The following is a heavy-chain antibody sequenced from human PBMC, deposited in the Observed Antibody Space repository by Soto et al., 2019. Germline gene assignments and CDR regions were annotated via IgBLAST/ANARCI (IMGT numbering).Heavy chain of an antibody. CDR3: ARRRAGFFWSGRRDNWFDP. Sequence: QVQLQESGPGLVKPSQTLSLTCTVSGGSITSGGYYWSWIRQHPGKGLEWIGYIYYSGSTYYNPSLKSRVAISADTSKNQFSLKLSSVTAADTAVYSCARRRAGFFWSGRRDNWFDPWGQGTLVTVSS. J-gene: IGHJ5*02. D-gene: IGHD3-3*01. CDR2: IYYSGST. V-gene: IGHV4-31*03. CDR1: GGSITSGGYY.